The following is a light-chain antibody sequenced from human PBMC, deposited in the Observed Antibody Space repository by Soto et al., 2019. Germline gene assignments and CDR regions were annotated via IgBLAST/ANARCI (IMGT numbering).Light chain of an antibody. CDR2: VAS. Sequence: DIQMTQSPSSLSASVGDSLTITCRATQYISTYLNWXQQKPGKAPXLLIYVASNLQSGVPSRCSGSGSGTDLTITISSLQPEANASYYCQESYSTTFGQGTKVDIK. CDR3: QESYSTT. J-gene: IGKJ1*01. V-gene: IGKV1-39*01. CDR1: QYISTY.